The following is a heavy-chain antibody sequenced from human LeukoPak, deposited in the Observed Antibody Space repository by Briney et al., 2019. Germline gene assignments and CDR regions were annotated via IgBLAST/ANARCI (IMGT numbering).Heavy chain of an antibody. D-gene: IGHD2-2*01. CDR1: GYFISSGYY. CDR2: IYHSGST. Sequence: PSETLSLTCTVSGYFISSGYYWGWIRQPPGKGLEWIGSIYHSGSTYYNPSLKSRVTISVDTSKNQFSLKLSSVTAADTAVYYCAREYQLPHDAFDIWGQGTMVTVSS. CDR3: AREYQLPHDAFDI. V-gene: IGHV4-38-2*02. J-gene: IGHJ3*02.